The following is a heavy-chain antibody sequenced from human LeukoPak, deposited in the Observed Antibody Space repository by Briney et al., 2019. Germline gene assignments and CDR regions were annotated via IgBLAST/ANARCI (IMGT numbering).Heavy chain of an antibody. Sequence: GGSLRLSCAASGFTFSSYAMHWVRQAPGKGLEWVAVISYDGSNKYYADSVKGRFTISRDNSKNTLYLQMNSLRAEDTAVYYCARDRTFGLLWFGEYLTYPERYFDYWGQGTLVTVSS. CDR3: ARDRTFGLLWFGEYLTYPERYFDY. D-gene: IGHD3-10*01. J-gene: IGHJ4*02. CDR1: GFTFSSYA. CDR2: ISYDGSNK. V-gene: IGHV3-30-3*01.